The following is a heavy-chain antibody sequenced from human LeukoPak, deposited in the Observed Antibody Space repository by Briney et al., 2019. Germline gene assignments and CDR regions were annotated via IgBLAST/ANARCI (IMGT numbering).Heavy chain of an antibody. Sequence: PSETLSLTCTVSGGSISSYYWSWIRQPPGKGLEWIGYIYYSGSTNYNPSLKSRVTISVDTSKNQFSLKLSSVTAADTAVYYWAGRTGYDLRVDYWGQGTLVTVSS. D-gene: IGHD3/OR15-3a*01. CDR1: GGSISSYY. V-gene: IGHV4-59*01. J-gene: IGHJ4*02. CDR3: AGRTGYDLRVDY. CDR2: IYYSGST.